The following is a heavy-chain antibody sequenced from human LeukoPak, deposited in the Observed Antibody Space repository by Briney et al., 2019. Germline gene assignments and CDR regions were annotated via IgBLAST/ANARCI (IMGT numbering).Heavy chain of an antibody. CDR1: GGSIMVAAYS. CDR2: LCDSERT. V-gene: IGHV4-30-2*01. Sequence: SETLSLTRTVSGGSIMVAAYSCSWIRRPPGEGLEWHGYLCDSERTYYHPSLKSRVTISLDRAKNQFSLKLSSVTAADTAVYFCARGYGDNSGAFDIWGQGTLVTVSS. D-gene: IGHD4-23*01. J-gene: IGHJ3*02. CDR3: ARGYGDNSGAFDI.